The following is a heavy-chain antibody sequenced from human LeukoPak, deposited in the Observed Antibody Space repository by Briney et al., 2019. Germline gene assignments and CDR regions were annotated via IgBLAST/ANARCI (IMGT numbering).Heavy chain of an antibody. D-gene: IGHD3-3*01. CDR1: GGSISSSSYY. CDR2: IYYSGST. V-gene: IGHV4-39*07. J-gene: IGHJ6*03. Sequence: SETPSLTCTVSGGSISSSSYYWGWIRQPPGKGLEWIGSIYYSGSTYYNPSLKSRVTISVDTSKNQFSLKLSSVTAADTAVYYCARGIWSPRYYYYYMDVLGKGTTVTVSS. CDR3: ARGIWSPRYYYYYMDV.